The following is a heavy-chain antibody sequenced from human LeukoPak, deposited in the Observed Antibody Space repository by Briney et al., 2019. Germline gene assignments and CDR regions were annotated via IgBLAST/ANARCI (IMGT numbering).Heavy chain of an antibody. J-gene: IGHJ3*02. CDR1: GFSFSTYA. CDR2: ISFDGGNK. CDR3: ARDLRGYCSGGDCYSVHAFDI. Sequence: PGKSLRLSCAASGFSFSTYAMHWVRQAPGKGLEWVALISFDGGNKYYADSVRGRFIIPRDNSKNTLYVQMNSLRVEDTAVYYCARDLRGYCSGGDCYSVHAFDIWGQGTMVTVSS. D-gene: IGHD2-15*01. V-gene: IGHV3-30*01.